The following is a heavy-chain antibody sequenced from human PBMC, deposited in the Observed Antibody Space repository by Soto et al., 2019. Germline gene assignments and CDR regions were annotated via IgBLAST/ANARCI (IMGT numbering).Heavy chain of an antibody. CDR1: GYTFTSYA. CDR2: INAGNGNT. CDR3: PSDRAVAGPSRFEC. D-gene: IGHD6-19*01. J-gene: IGHJ4*02. Sequence: QVPLVQSGAEVKKPGASVKVSCKASGYTFTSYAMHWVRQAPGQRLEWMGWINAGNGNTKYSQKYQGRVTITRDTSASTAYMELRSLRSEDTAVYYCPSDRAVAGPSRFECWGQGTMVTVSS. V-gene: IGHV1-3*01.